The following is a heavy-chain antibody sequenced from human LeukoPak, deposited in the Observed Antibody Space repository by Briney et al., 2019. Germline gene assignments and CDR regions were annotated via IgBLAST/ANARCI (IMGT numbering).Heavy chain of an antibody. Sequence: SETLSLTCTVSGGSISSYYWSWIRQPAGKGLEWIGRIYTSGSTNYNPSLKSRVTMSVDTSKNQFSLKLSSVTAADTAVYYCAVSYYDFWSGYYPGWFDPWGQGTLVTVSS. D-gene: IGHD3-3*01. CDR1: GGSISSYY. J-gene: IGHJ5*02. CDR2: IYTSGST. CDR3: AVSYYDFWSGYYPGWFDP. V-gene: IGHV4-4*07.